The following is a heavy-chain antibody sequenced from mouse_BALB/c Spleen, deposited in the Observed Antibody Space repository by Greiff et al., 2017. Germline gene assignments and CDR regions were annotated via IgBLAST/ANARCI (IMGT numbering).Heavy chain of an antibody. CDR2: ISYSGST. D-gene: IGHD1-1*01. V-gene: IGHV3-8*02. CDR1: GDSITSGY. CDR3: ARSDYYGSRGGWFAY. Sequence: VQLKESGPSLVKPSQTLSLTCSVTGDSITSGYWNWIRKFPGNKLEYMGYISYSGSTYYNPSLKSRISITRDTSKNQYYLQLNSVTTEDTATYYCARSDYYGSRGGWFAYWGQGTLVTVSA. J-gene: IGHJ3*01.